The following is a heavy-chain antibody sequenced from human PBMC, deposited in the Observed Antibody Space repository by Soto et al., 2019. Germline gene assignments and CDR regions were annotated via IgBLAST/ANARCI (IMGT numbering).Heavy chain of an antibody. CDR3: ASHFYGSGSSLDY. CDR1: GGSISSYY. D-gene: IGHD3-10*01. J-gene: IGHJ4*02. Sequence: PSETLSLTCTVSGGSISSYYWSWIRQPPGKGLEWIGYIYYSGSTNYNPSLKSRVTISVDTSKNQFSLKLSSVTAADTAVYYCASHFYGSGSSLDYWGQGTLVTVSS. CDR2: IYYSGST. V-gene: IGHV4-59*08.